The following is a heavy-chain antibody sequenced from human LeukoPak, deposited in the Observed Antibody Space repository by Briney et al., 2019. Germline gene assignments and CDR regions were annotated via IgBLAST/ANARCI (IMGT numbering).Heavy chain of an antibody. CDR2: VGIAADT. V-gene: IGHV3-13*01. CDR3: AREYASGTFD. J-gene: IGHJ4*02. Sequence: GGSLRLSCAASGFTFSDHAMHWVRQAPGKGLEWVSAVGIAADTFYPGSVKGRFTISRENAKNSLYLQMNSLRVEDTAVYFCAREYASGTFDWGQGTLVTVSS. D-gene: IGHD2-2*01. CDR1: GFTFSDHA.